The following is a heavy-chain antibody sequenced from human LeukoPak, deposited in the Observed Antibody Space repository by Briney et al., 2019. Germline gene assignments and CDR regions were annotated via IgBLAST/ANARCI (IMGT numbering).Heavy chain of an antibody. CDR3: ARYYGGNSNFDY. V-gene: IGHV4-30-4*01. CDR1: GGSINSGAHY. J-gene: IGHJ4*02. CDR2: ISYSGST. Sequence: PSQTLSLTCTVSGGSINSGAHYWSWVRQPPGKGLEWIEYISYSGSTYYNPSLKSRVTISVDTSKNQLSLKLSSVTAADTAVYYCARYYGGNSNFDYWGQGTLVTVSS. D-gene: IGHD4-23*01.